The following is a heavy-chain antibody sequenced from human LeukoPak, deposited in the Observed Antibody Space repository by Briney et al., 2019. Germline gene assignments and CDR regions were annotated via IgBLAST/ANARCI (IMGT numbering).Heavy chain of an antibody. J-gene: IGHJ4*02. V-gene: IGHV1-18*01. D-gene: IGHD5-12*01. Sequence: ASVKVPCKASGYTFTRYGISWVRQAPGQGLEWMGWISGYSGNTNYAQKLQGRVTMTTDTSTSTAYMELRSLRSDDTAVYYCARGYSGYAPHDYWGQGTLVTVSS. CDR3: ARGYSGYAPHDY. CDR1: GYTFTRYG. CDR2: ISGYSGNT.